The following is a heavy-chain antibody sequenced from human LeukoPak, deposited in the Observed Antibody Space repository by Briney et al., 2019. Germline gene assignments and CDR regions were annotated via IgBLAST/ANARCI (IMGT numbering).Heavy chain of an antibody. D-gene: IGHD6-13*01. CDR1: GFTFSSYG. V-gene: IGHV3-48*04. J-gene: IGHJ6*03. Sequence: GGSLRLSCAASGFTFSSYGMNWVRQAPGKGLEWVSYISSSSSTIYYADSVKGRFTISRDNAKNSLYLQMNSLRAEDTAVYYCARDIAARRYYYMDVWGKGTTVTVSS. CDR2: ISSSSSTI. CDR3: ARDIAARRYYYMDV.